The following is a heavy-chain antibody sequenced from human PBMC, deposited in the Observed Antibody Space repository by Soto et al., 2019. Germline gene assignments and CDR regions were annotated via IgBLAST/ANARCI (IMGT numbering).Heavy chain of an antibody. CDR1: GGTLNTYT. J-gene: IGHJ4*02. CDR3: ATWRHYSATYSFDY. D-gene: IGHD1-26*01. Sequence: SVKVSCKASGGTLNTYTINWVRQAPGRRLEWVGQIVPMYDSVNYAENFQGRVTMTADKSTKTASMELTSLKSEDTAVYFCATWRHYSATYSFDYWGQGALVTVSS. V-gene: IGHV1-69*06. CDR2: IVPMYDSV.